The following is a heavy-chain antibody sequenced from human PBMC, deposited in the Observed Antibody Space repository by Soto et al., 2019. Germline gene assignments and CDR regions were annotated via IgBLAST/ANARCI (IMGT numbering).Heavy chain of an antibody. Sequence: QVQLQESGPGLVKPSETLSLTCTVSGGSVSSGSYYWSWIRQPPGKGLEWIGYIYYSGSTNYNPTLKRRGTMSVATSKHQVALKLSSVTAADTAVYYCARDRYGYGDLGWFAAWGQGTLVTVSS. V-gene: IGHV4-61*01. CDR2: IYYSGST. D-gene: IGHD4-17*01. CDR3: ARDRYGYGDLGWFAA. CDR1: GGSVSSGSYY. J-gene: IGHJ5*02.